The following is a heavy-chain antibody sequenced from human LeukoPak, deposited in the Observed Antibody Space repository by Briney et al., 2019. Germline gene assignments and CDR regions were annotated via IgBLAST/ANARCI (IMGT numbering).Heavy chain of an antibody. V-gene: IGHV3-74*01. CDR3: ARGYSSGRSAVDY. J-gene: IGHJ4*02. Sequence: GGSLRLSCAASGSTFSSYWMHWVRQAPGKGLVWVSRINSDGSSTSYADSVKGRFTISRDNAKNTLYLQMNSLRAEDTAVYYCARGYSSGRSAVDYWGQGTLVTVSS. D-gene: IGHD6-19*01. CDR1: GSTFSSYW. CDR2: INSDGSST.